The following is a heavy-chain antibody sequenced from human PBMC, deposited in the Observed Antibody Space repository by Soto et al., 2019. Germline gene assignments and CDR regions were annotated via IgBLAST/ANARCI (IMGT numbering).Heavy chain of an antibody. CDR2: INAGNGNT. V-gene: IGHV1-3*01. Sequence: ASVKVSCKASGYTFTGYAMHWVRQAPGQRLEWMGWINAGNGNTKYSQKFQGRVTITRDTSASTAYMELSSLRSEDTAVYYCARAVAVAADFDYWGQVSLVPVSA. CDR1: GYTFTGYA. D-gene: IGHD6-19*01. J-gene: IGHJ4*02. CDR3: ARAVAVAADFDY.